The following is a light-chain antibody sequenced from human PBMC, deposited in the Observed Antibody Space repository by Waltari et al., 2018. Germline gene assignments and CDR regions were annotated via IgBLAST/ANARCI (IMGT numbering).Light chain of an antibody. CDR3: QHYNMYLET. V-gene: IGKV1-5*03. CDR2: RES. CDR1: QSISSW. J-gene: IGKJ1*01. Sequence: DIQMTQSPSTLSASVGDSVTITCWASQSISSWLAWYQQKPGKAPKPLIYRESRFQIGVPSRFSGSGSGTEFILTITSLQPDDFATYYCQHYNMYLETFGQGTKVEIK.